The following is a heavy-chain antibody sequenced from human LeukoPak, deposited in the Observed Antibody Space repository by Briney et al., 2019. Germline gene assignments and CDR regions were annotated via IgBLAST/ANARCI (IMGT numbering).Heavy chain of an antibody. Sequence: GASVKVSCKASGHTFTTYAVHWMRQAPGQRLEWMGWINSGNGNTKYSQEFQGRVTISRDTSASTAYMELSSLRSEDMAVYYCARVVKYSSGPLTDLLPYYFDSWGQGTLVTVSS. D-gene: IGHD6-19*01. CDR2: INSGNGNT. V-gene: IGHV1-3*03. CDR3: ARVVKYSSGPLTDLLPYYFDS. J-gene: IGHJ4*02. CDR1: GHTFTTYA.